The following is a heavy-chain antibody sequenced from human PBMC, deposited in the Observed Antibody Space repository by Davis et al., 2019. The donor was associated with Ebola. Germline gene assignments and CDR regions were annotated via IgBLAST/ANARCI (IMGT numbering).Heavy chain of an antibody. CDR3: AKDRSPGIAVAGYFDY. V-gene: IGHV3-21*04. CDR1: GFTFSSYS. CDR2: ISSSSSYI. J-gene: IGHJ4*02. D-gene: IGHD6-19*01. Sequence: GESLKISCAASGFTFSSYSMNWVRQAPGKGLEWVSSISSSSSYIYYADSVKGRFTISRDNAKNSLYLQMNSLRAEDTAVYYCAKDRSPGIAVAGYFDYWGQGTLATVSS.